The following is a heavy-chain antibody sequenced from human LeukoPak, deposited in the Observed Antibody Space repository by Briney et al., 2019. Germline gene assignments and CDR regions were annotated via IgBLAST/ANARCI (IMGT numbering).Heavy chain of an antibody. Sequence: GGSLRLSCAASGFTFSNYAMNWVRQAPGKGLEWVSGISGGGGSTDYADSVKGRFTISRDNSKNTLYLQMNNLRVEDTAVYYCAKEVGYDCSGLFDYWGQGTLVTVSS. CDR1: GFTFSNYA. D-gene: IGHD3-22*01. V-gene: IGHV3-23*01. J-gene: IGHJ4*02. CDR2: ISGGGGST. CDR3: AKEVGYDCSGLFDY.